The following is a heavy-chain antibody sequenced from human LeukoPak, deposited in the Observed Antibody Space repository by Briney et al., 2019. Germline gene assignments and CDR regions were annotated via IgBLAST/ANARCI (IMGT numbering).Heavy chain of an antibody. D-gene: IGHD3-10*01. CDR2: IYYSGST. V-gene: IGHV4-39*07. CDR1: GGSISSSNYY. Sequence: SETLSLTCTVSGGSISSSNYYWGWIRQPPGKGLKWIGSIYYSGSTYYNPSLKSRVTISVDTSKNQFSLKLSSVTAADTAVYYCARDAGSGSLSFDYWGQGTLVTVSS. CDR3: ARDAGSGSLSFDY. J-gene: IGHJ4*02.